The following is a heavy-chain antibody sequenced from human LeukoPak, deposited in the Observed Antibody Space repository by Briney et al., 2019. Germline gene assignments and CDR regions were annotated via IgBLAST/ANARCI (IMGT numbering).Heavy chain of an antibody. CDR3: VRHDGRGGSTMGALDS. J-gene: IGHJ4*02. CDR1: AGSISSSSHH. Sequence: SETLPLTCTVSAGSISSSSHHWGWIRQSPGKGLEWIGSIFSGRTTYYNPSLNDRVTIFVVTSKNQFSLQLNSVTAADTSVYYCVRHDGRGGSTMGALDSWGQGFLVTVSS. CDR2: IFSGRTT. D-gene: IGHD5/OR15-5a*01. V-gene: IGHV4-39*01.